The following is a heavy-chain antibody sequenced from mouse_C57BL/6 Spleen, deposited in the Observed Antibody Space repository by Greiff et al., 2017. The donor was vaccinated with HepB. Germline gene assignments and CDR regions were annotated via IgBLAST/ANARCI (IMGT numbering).Heavy chain of an antibody. D-gene: IGHD1-1*01. Sequence: VQLQQPGAELVMPGASVKLSCKASGYTFTSYWMHWVKQRPGQGLEWIGEIDPSDSYTNYNQKFKGKSTLTVDKSSSTAYMQLSSLTSEDSAVYYCARSRSRDWYFDVWGTGTTVTVSS. V-gene: IGHV1-69*01. J-gene: IGHJ1*03. CDR2: IDPSDSYT. CDR3: ARSRSRDWYFDV. CDR1: GYTFTSYW.